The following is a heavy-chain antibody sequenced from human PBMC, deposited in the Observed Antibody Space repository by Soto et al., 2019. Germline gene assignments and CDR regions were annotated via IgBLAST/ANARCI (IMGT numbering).Heavy chain of an antibody. CDR1: GFTFSSYA. CDR3: AKYQRVKVRDASFDY. Sequence: GSLRLYCAASGFTFSSYAMSWVREAPGTGLEWVSAISGSGGSTYYADSVKGRFTISRDNSKNTLYLQMNSLRAEDTAVYYCAKYQRVKVRDASFDYWGQGTLVTVSS. J-gene: IGHJ4*02. CDR2: ISGSGGST. V-gene: IGHV3-23*01. D-gene: IGHD3-10*01.